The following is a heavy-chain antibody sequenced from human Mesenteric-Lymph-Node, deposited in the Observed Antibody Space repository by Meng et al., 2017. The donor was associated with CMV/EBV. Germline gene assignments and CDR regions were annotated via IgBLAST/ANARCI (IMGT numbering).Heavy chain of an antibody. J-gene: IGHJ4*02. CDR3: ARAVVPSAQFGLDS. CDR1: GGSFTGNY. CDR2: IIRSGDT. D-gene: IGHD2-2*01. V-gene: IGHV4-34*12. Sequence: VSGGSFTGNYWTWIRQPPGKGLEWIGEIIRSGDTSYNPSLKSRVTISVDTSKKQFSLKLDSVTAADTAVYYCARAVVPSAQFGLDSWGQGTLVTVSS.